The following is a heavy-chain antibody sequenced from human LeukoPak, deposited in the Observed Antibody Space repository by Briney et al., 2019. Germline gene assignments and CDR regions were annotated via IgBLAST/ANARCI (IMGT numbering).Heavy chain of an antibody. J-gene: IGHJ3*02. CDR1: GYTFTSYG. CDR2: ISAYNGNT. Sequence: ASVKVSCKASGYTFTSYGISWVRQAPGQGREWMGWISAYNGNTNYAQKLQGRVTMTTDTSTSTAYMELRSLRSDDTAVYYCARDQEAYCGGDCYSQVFDIWGQGTMVTVSS. CDR3: ARDQEAYCGGDCYSQVFDI. V-gene: IGHV1-18*01. D-gene: IGHD2-21*02.